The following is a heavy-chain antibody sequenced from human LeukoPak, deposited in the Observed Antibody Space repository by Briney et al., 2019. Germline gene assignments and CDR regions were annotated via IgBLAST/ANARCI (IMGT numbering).Heavy chain of an antibody. Sequence: PGGSLRLSCAASGFIFSDYYMTWLRQAPGKGLEWISYISSSGSSIYYADSVKGRFTISRDNAKNSLYLQMNSLRAEDTAVYYCARARDGYNSGAFDIWGQGTMVTVSS. CDR1: GFIFSDYY. CDR3: ARARDGYNSGAFDI. V-gene: IGHV3-11*04. CDR2: ISSSGSSI. J-gene: IGHJ3*02. D-gene: IGHD5-24*01.